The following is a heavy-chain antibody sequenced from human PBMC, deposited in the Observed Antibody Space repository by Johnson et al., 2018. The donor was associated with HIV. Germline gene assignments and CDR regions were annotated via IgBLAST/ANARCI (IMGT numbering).Heavy chain of an antibody. J-gene: IGHJ3*02. CDR1: GFTFDDYA. CDR3: AKADWGSGWYGDAFDI. CDR2: ISWNSGSI. Sequence: VQLVESGGGLVQPGRSLRLSCAASGFTFDDYAMHWVRQAPGKGLEWVSGISWNSGSIGYADSVKGRFTISRDSAKNSLYLQMNSLRAEDTALYYCAKADWGSGWYGDAFDIWGQGTMVTVSS. V-gene: IGHV3-9*01. D-gene: IGHD6-13*01.